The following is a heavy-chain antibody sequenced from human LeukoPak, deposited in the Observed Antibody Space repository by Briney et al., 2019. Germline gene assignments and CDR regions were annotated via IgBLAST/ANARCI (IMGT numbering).Heavy chain of an antibody. V-gene: IGHV3-7*01. D-gene: IGHD3-22*01. CDR1: GFTFSNHW. CDR2: IKKDGSEK. Sequence: GRSLRLSCAASGFTFSNHWMSWVRQAPGKGLEWVADIKKDGSEKNQVDSVTISRDNAKNSLYLQMNSLRAEDTAVYYCAKDMYYYDSSGYYRPDYWGQGTLVTVSS. J-gene: IGHJ4*02. CDR3: AKDMYYYDSSGYYRPDY.